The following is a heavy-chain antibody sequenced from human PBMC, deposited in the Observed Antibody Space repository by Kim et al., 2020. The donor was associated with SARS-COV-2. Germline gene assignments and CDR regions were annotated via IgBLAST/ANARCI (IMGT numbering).Heavy chain of an antibody. CDR1: GFIFSSYA. Sequence: GGSLRLSCAAFGFIFSSYAMSWVRQAPGKGLEWVSTFSGSGTYYAYSVKGRFTISRDKSKNTMYLQMNSLRADDTAVYYCAKNSGGYRALNFDYWGQGTLVTVSS. CDR2: FSGSGT. J-gene: IGHJ4*02. D-gene: IGHD1-26*01. V-gene: IGHV3-23*01. CDR3: AKNSGGYRALNFDY.